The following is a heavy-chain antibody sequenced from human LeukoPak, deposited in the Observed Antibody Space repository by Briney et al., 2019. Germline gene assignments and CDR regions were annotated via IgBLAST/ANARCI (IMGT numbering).Heavy chain of an antibody. CDR1: GFTFSSYA. D-gene: IGHD6-19*01. Sequence: GGSLRLSCAASGFTFSSYAMSWVRQASGKGLEWVSAISGSGGSTYYADSVKGRFTISRDNAKNTLYLQMNSLRAEDTAVYYCAKARQWLVRGGFDYWGQGTLVTVSS. CDR2: ISGSGGST. V-gene: IGHV3-23*01. J-gene: IGHJ4*02. CDR3: AKARQWLVRGGFDY.